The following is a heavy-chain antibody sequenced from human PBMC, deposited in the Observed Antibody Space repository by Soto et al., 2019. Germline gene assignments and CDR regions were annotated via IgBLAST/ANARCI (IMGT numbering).Heavy chain of an antibody. J-gene: IGHJ4*02. D-gene: IGHD2-21*02. CDR3: GRRIAVVTALDY. Sequence: QVQLVQSGAEEKKPGASVKVSCKASGYTFTSYAMHEVRQAPGQRLEWMGWINAGNGNTKYSQTFQGIVTITRDTSASPACMEPTTLRAEVTCVYYCGRRIAVVTALDYWSQVVLVNVSS. V-gene: IGHV1-3*05. CDR1: GYTFTSYA. CDR2: INAGNGNT.